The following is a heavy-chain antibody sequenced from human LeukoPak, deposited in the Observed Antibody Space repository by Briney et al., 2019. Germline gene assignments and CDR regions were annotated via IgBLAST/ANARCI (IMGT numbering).Heavy chain of an antibody. CDR2: IIPILGIA. D-gene: IGHD2-2*03. V-gene: IGHV1-69*04. Sequence: GASVKVSCKASGGTFSSYAISWVRQAPGQGLEWMGRIIPILGIANYAQKFQGRVTITADKSTSTAYMELSSLRSEDTAVYYCARDSDGYCSSTSCYSHYYYYGMDVWGQGTTVTVSS. CDR3: ARDSDGYCSSTSCYSHYYYYGMDV. CDR1: GGTFSSYA. J-gene: IGHJ6*02.